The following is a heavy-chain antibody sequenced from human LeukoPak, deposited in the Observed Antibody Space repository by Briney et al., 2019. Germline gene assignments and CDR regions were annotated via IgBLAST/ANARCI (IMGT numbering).Heavy chain of an antibody. J-gene: IGHJ4*02. CDR3: ASRSYAD. CDR2: IHPNSGGT. CDR1: GYTFTVYY. Sequence: ASVTVSFTASGYTFTVYYVHWVRQAPGQGLEWMAWIHPNSGGTRYAQKFQGRVTMTTDTSITTAYMELSRLGSDDTAVYYCASRSYADWGQGTLVTVSS. D-gene: IGHD3-16*01. V-gene: IGHV1-2*02.